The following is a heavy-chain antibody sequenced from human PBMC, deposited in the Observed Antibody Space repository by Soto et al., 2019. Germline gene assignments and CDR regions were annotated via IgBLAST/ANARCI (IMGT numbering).Heavy chain of an antibody. J-gene: IGHJ4*02. CDR2: IYYSGST. Sequence: SETLSLTCTVSGGTISSYYWSWIRQPPGKGLEWIGYIYYSGSTTYTPSLKSRVTIAVDTSKNQFSLRLNSVTAADTAVYYCARLGGYYQAFDQWGQGSLVTVSS. V-gene: IGHV4-59*08. D-gene: IGHD3-22*01. CDR3: ARLGGYYQAFDQ. CDR1: GGTISSYY.